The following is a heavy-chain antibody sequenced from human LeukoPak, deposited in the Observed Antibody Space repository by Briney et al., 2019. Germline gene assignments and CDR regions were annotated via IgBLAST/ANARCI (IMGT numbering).Heavy chain of an antibody. J-gene: IGHJ3*02. Sequence: PGGSLRLSCAASGFTFSSYWMSWVRQAPGKGLEWVANIKQDGSEKYYVDSVKGRFTISRDNAKNSLYLQMNSLRAEDTAVYYCARDPEQQLVLAFDIWGQGTMVTVSS. V-gene: IGHV3-7*01. D-gene: IGHD6-13*01. CDR1: GFTFSSYW. CDR3: ARDPEQQLVLAFDI. CDR2: IKQDGSEK.